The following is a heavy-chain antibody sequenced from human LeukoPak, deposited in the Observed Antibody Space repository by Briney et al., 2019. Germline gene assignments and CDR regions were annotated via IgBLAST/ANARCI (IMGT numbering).Heavy chain of an antibody. CDR2: IWYDGGNK. J-gene: IGHJ4*02. CDR1: GFTFSAYG. Sequence: PGGSLRLSCAAAGFTFSAYGMHWVRQAPGEGLEWVAIIWYDGGNKYYADSVKGRFTIPRDDSKNTLHLQMNNLRAEDAAVYYCAKVRVTYCVTTTCYGDFDFWGQGTLVTVAS. CDR3: AKVRVTYCVTTTCYGDFDF. V-gene: IGHV3-33*06. D-gene: IGHD2-2*01.